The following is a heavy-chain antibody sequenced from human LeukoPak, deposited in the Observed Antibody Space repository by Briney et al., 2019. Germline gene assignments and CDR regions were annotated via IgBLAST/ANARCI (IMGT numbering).Heavy chain of an antibody. CDR2: ISWNSGSI. J-gene: IGHJ4*02. CDR3: AKDSIRYDSSGYYFDY. V-gene: IGHV3-9*01. Sequence: TGGSLRLSCAASGFTFDDYAMHWVRHAPGKGLEWVSGISWNSGSIGYADSVKGRFTISRDNAKNSLYLQMNSLRAEDTALYYCAKDSIRYDSSGYYFDYWGQGTLVTVSS. CDR1: GFTFDDYA. D-gene: IGHD3-22*01.